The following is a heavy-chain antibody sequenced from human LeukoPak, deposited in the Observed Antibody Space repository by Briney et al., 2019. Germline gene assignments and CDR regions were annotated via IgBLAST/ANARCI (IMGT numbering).Heavy chain of an antibody. V-gene: IGHV3-23*01. CDR3: AKDLNWNGSPPNTFDY. D-gene: IGHD3-3*01. CDR2: ISGSGGST. J-gene: IGHJ4*02. CDR1: GFTFSSYA. Sequence: GGSLRLSCAASGFTFSSYAMSWVRQAPGKGLEWVSAISGSGGSTYYADSVKGRFTISRDNSKNTLYLQMNSLRAEDTAVYYCAKDLNWNGSPPNTFDYWGQGTLVTVSS.